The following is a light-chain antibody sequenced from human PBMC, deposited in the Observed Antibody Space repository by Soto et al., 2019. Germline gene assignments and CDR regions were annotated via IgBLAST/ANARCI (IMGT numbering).Light chain of an antibody. J-gene: IGKJ1*01. V-gene: IGKV3-15*01. CDR3: HEYNTWPWT. CDR2: GAS. CDR1: QGLNRN. Sequence: ETLMTQTTATLSVSPGETATLSCRTSQGLNRNLAWYQQKLGQAPRVLIYGASTRATGIPARFSGSGSGTEFILTISSLQSEDFAVYYCHEYNTWPWTFGPGAIVDVK.